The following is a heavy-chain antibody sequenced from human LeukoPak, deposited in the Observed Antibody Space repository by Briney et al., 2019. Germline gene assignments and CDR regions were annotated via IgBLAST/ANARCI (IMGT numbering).Heavy chain of an antibody. J-gene: IGHJ4*02. Sequence: SGGSLRLSCAASGFTFSSYGMHWVRQAPGKGLEWVAFIRYDGSNKYYADSVKGRFTISRDNSKNTLYLQMNSLRAEDTAVYYCAKGPGYYYDSSGYYFDYWGQGTLVTVSS. CDR2: IRYDGSNK. CDR3: AKGPGYYYDSSGYYFDY. CDR1: GFTFSSYG. V-gene: IGHV3-30*02. D-gene: IGHD3-22*01.